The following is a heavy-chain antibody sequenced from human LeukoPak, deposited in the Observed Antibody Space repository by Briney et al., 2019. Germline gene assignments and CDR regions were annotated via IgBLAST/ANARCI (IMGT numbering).Heavy chain of an antibody. CDR2: IYYSGST. J-gene: IGHJ4*02. CDR3: ARSPTAMGIFFDY. D-gene: IGHD5-18*01. V-gene: IGHV4-39*01. Sequence: SETLSLTCTVSGGSISSSSYYCGWIRQPPGKGLEWIGSIYYSGSTYYNPSLKSRVTISVDTSKNQFSLKLSSVTAADTAVYYCARSPTAMGIFFDYWGQGTLVTVSS. CDR1: GGSISSSSYY.